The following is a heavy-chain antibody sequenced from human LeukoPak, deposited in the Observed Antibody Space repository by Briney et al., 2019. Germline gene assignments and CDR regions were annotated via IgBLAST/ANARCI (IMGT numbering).Heavy chain of an antibody. CDR3: ARRTYYYMDL. Sequence: SETLSLTCTVSRGSIRTSYWSWIRQPPGKGLEWIGYIYYSGSTNYNPSLQRRVIISVDTSKSQFSLNLTSVTAADTAVDYCARRTYYYMDLWGTGTTVTVSS. CDR1: RGSIRTSY. CDR2: IYYSGST. V-gene: IGHV4-59*01. J-gene: IGHJ6*03.